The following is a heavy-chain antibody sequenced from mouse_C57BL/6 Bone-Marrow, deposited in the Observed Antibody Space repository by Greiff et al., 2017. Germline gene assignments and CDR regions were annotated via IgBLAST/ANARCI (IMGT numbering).Heavy chain of an antibody. CDR3: ARLVPYGNDRAMDD. Sequence: QVQLKESGPELVKPGASVKISCKASGYAFSSSWMNWVKQRPGKGLEWIGRIYPGDGDTNYNGKFQGKATLTADKSSSTAYMQLSSLTSEDSAVDFCARLVPYGNDRAMDDWGQGTSVTVAS. CDR1: GYAFSSSW. CDR2: IYPGDGDT. D-gene: IGHD2-2*01. V-gene: IGHV1-82*01. J-gene: IGHJ4*01.